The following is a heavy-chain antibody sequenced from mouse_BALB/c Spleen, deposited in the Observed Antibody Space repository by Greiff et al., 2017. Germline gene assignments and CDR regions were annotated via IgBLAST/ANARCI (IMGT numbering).Heavy chain of an antibody. D-gene: IGHD1-2*01. CDR2: ISSGGSYT. J-gene: IGHJ4*01. Sequence: EVNVVESGGGLVKPGGSLKLSCAASGFTFSSYAMSWVRQSPEKRLEWVAEISSGGSYTYYPDTVTGRFTISRDNAKNTLYLEMSSLRSEDTAMYYCARGGPLTTATYAMDYWGQGTSVTVSS. V-gene: IGHV5-9-4*01. CDR1: GFTFSSYA. CDR3: ARGGPLTTATYAMDY.